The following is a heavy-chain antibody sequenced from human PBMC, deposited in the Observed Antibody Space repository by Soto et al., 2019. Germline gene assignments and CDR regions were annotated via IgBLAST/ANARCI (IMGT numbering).Heavy chain of an antibody. D-gene: IGHD3-10*01. CDR3: ARVLLWFGEKQNYYGMDV. CDR2: IIPIFGTA. CDR1: GGTFSSYA. V-gene: IGHV1-69*13. Sequence: SVKVSCKASGGTFSSYAISWVRQAPGQGLEWMGGIIPIFGTANYAQKFQGRVTITADESTSTAYMQLSSLRSEDTAVYYCARVLLWFGEKQNYYGMDVWGQGTTVTVSS. J-gene: IGHJ6*02.